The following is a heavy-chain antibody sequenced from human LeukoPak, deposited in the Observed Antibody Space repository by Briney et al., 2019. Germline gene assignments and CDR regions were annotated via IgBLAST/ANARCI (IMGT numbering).Heavy chain of an antibody. V-gene: IGHV3-23*01. J-gene: IGHJ4*02. CDR3: AKDRVTVITSPFDY. Sequence: GGSLRLSCAASGFTFINYAMSWVRQAPGKGLEWVSGISSRGVRTYYADSVKGRFTISRDNSENTLFLQMNNLRAEDTAVYYCAKDRVTVITSPFDYWGQGTLVTVSS. CDR2: ISSRGVRT. D-gene: IGHD4-23*01. CDR1: GFTFINYA.